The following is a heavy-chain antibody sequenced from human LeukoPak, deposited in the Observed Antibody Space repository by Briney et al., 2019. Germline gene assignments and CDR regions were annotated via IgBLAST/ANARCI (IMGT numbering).Heavy chain of an antibody. Sequence: SVKVSCKASGGTFRSYAISWVRQAPGQGLEWMGRIIPIFGTANYAQKFQGRVTITTDESTSTAYMELSSLRSEDTAVYYCARSHRITMIVVGQTNAFDIWGQGTMVTVSS. J-gene: IGHJ3*02. CDR3: ARSHRITMIVVGQTNAFDI. V-gene: IGHV1-69*05. CDR2: IIPIFGTA. CDR1: GGTFRSYA. D-gene: IGHD3-22*01.